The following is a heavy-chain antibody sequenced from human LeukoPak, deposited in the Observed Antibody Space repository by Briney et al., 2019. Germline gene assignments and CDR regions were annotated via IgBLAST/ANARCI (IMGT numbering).Heavy chain of an antibody. V-gene: IGHV4-39*01. D-gene: IGHD3-22*01. Sequence: PSETLSLTCTVSGGSIRSSSDYWVWIRQPPGKGLEWIGSIYLSGRTYYNPSLKSRVTISVDTSKNQFSLRLNSVTAADTAVYYCARSLRGGYYFTGDYWGQGTLVTVSS. CDR2: IYLSGRT. CDR3: ARSLRGGYYFTGDY. J-gene: IGHJ4*02. CDR1: GGSIRSSSDY.